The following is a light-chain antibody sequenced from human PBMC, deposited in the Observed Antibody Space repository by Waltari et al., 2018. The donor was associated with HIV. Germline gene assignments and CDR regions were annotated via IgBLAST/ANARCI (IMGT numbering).Light chain of an antibody. CDR1: NIGSKS. Sequence: SYVLTQPPSVSVAPGKTARITCGGNNIGSKSVHWCQQKPGQAPVLVIFYNRDRTQGIHGRLSASNSGNTATLTISSVEAGDEADYYCQVWDSRSDHWVFGGGTKLTVL. V-gene: IGLV3-21*04. J-gene: IGLJ3*02. CDR3: QVWDSRSDHWV. CDR2: YNR.